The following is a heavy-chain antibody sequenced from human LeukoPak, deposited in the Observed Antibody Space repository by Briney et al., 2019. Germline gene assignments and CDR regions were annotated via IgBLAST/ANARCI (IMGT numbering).Heavy chain of an antibody. D-gene: IGHD1-26*01. V-gene: IGHV3-9*01. CDR2: INWNGGGT. CDR3: AKHMRATNTYSFFGLDV. J-gene: IGHJ6*02. CDR1: GFTFKDYG. Sequence: GGSLRLSCAATGFTFKDYGMHWVRQPPGKGLEWVSSINWNGGGTDYTDSVKGRFTISRDNAKNSLYLQLSSLRPEDTALYYCAKHMRATNTYSFFGLDVWGQGTTVTVSS.